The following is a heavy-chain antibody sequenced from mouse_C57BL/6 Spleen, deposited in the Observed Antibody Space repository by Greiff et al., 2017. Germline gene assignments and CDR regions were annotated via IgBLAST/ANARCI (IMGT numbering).Heavy chain of an antibody. V-gene: IGHV5-17*01. Sequence: EVQLVESGGGLVKPGGSLKLSCAASGFTFSDYGMHWVRQAPEKGLEWVAYISSGSSTIYYADTVKGRFTISSDNAKNTLFLKTTSLRSEDTAMYYCAREDADQRGVYFDYWGQGTTVTVSS. CDR3: AREDADQRGVYFDY. J-gene: IGHJ2*01. CDR2: ISSGSSTI. CDR1: GFTFSDYG.